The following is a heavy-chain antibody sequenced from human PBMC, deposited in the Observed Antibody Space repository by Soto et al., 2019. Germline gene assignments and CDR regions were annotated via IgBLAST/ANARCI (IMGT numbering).Heavy chain of an antibody. V-gene: IGHV3-15*07. J-gene: IGHJ4*02. D-gene: IGHD3-3*01. CDR1: GFTFSNAW. CDR3: TTDSSPYDFWSGYYTHLDY. CDR2: IKSKTDGGTT. Sequence: GGSLILSCAASGFTFSNAWMNWVRQAPGKGLEWVGRIKSKTDGGTTDYAAPVKGRFTISRDDSKNTLYLQMNSLKTEDTAVYYCTTDSSPYDFWSGYYTHLDYWGQGTLVTVSS.